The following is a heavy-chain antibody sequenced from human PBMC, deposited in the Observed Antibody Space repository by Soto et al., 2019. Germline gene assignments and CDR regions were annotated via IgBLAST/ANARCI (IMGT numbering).Heavy chain of an antibody. CDR2: INPNSGGT. CDR1: GYTFTGYY. D-gene: IGHD1-7*01. V-gene: IGHV1-2*04. CDR3: ARGEPTITGTMFDP. J-gene: IGHJ5*02. Sequence: GESLKISCKASGYTFTGYYMHWVRQAPGQGLEWMGWINPNSGGTNYAQKFQGWVTMTRDTSISTAYMELSRLRSDDTAVYYCARGEPTITGTMFDPGGQGTLVTVSS.